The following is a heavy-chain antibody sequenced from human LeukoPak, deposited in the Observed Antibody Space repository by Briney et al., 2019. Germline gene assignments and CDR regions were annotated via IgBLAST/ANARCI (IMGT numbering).Heavy chain of an antibody. Sequence: SETLSLTCTVSDGSISSHYWSWIRQPPGKGLEWIGHFAYSGTTSYNASLKSRVTISVDTSENQFSLKLTSVTAADTAVYYCARPHSSGWYGVYDIWGQGTMVTVSS. CDR3: ARPHSSGWYGVYDI. CDR1: DGSISSHY. J-gene: IGHJ3*02. V-gene: IGHV4-59*08. D-gene: IGHD6-19*01. CDR2: FAYSGTT.